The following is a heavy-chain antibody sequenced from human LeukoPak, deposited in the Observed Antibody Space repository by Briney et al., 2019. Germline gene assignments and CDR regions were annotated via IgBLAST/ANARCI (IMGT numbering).Heavy chain of an antibody. CDR3: ARDGEQNAFDI. CDR2: ISGYNGNT. V-gene: IGHV1-18*01. CDR1: GYTFTSYG. J-gene: IGHJ3*02. Sequence: ASVKVSCKASGYTFTSYGISWVRQAPGQGLEWMGWISGYNGNTNYAQNLQGRVTMTTDTSTSTVYMELRSLRSDDTAVYYCARDGEQNAFDIWGQGTMVTVSS. D-gene: IGHD1/OR15-1a*01.